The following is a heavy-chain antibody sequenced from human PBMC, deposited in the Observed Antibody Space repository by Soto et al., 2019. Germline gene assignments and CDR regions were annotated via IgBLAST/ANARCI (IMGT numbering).Heavy chain of an antibody. Sequence: GGSLRLSCAASGFTFSSYGMHWVRQAPGKGLEWVAVIWYDGSNKYYADSVKGRFTISRDNSKNTLYLQMNSLRAEDTAVYYCARGSTYYDFWSGYYMFYWGQGTLVTVSS. V-gene: IGHV3-33*01. CDR1: GFTFSSYG. CDR3: ARGSTYYDFWSGYYMFY. D-gene: IGHD3-3*01. J-gene: IGHJ4*02. CDR2: IWYDGSNK.